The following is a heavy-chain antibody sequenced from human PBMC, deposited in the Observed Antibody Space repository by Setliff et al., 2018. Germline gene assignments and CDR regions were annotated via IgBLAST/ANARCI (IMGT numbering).Heavy chain of an antibody. Sequence: PSETLSLTCAVYGGPFSGYYWSWIRQPPGKGLEWIGEINHSGSTNYNPSLKSRVTISVDMSKNQFSLKLSSVTAADTAMYYCARLGSSSPERGHYFDYWGQGTLVTVSS. CDR2: INHSGST. CDR1: GGPFSGYY. J-gene: IGHJ4*02. CDR3: ARLGSSSPERGHYFDY. V-gene: IGHV4-34*01. D-gene: IGHD6-6*01.